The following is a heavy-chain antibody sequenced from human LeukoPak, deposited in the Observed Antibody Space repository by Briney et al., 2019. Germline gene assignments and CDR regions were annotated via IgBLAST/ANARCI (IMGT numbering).Heavy chain of an antibody. CDR3: ARGSWVSPFDY. D-gene: IGHD3-10*01. CDR1: GFTFSNYW. Sequence: PGGSLRLSCTASGFTFSNYWTSWVRQTPEKGLEWVANIKQDGSETVYVDSVKGRFTISRDNAKNSLYLQMNSLRDEDTALYYCARGSWVSPFDYWGQGTLVTVSS. CDR2: IKQDGSET. V-gene: IGHV3-7*02. J-gene: IGHJ4*02.